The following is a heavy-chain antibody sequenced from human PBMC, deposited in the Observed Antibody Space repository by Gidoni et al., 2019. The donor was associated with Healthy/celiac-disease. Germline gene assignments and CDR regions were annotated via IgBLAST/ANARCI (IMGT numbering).Heavy chain of an antibody. CDR3: ARVPGEVAARPPGWYFDL. D-gene: IGHD6-6*01. CDR2: ISAYNGNT. J-gene: IGHJ2*01. CDR1: GYTFTSYG. Sequence: QVQLVQSGAEVKKPGASVKVSCKASGYTFTSYGISWVRQAPGQGLEWMGWISAYNGNTNYAQKLQGRVTMTTDTSTSTAYMGLRSLRSDDTAVYYCARVPGEVAARPPGWYFDLWGRGTLVTVSS. V-gene: IGHV1-18*01.